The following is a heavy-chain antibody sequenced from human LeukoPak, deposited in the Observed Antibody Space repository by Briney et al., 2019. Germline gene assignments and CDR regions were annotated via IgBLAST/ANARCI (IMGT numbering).Heavy chain of an antibody. Sequence: ASVKVSCKASGYTFTNYDINWVRQATGQGLEWMGGRNPNSGRTGFAQKFQGRLTMTADTSISTACMELSSLTSDDTAVYYCARGPVSTHGMDVWGQGTTVTVSS. V-gene: IGHV1-8*01. CDR3: ARGPVSTHGMDV. J-gene: IGHJ6*02. CDR1: GYTFTNYD. CDR2: RNPNSGRT. D-gene: IGHD6-13*01.